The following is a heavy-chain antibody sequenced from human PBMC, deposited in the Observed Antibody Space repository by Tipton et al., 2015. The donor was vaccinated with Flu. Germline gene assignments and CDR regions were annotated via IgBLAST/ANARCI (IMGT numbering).Heavy chain of an antibody. J-gene: IGHJ4*02. CDR1: GGSLNGYF. V-gene: IGHV3-7*01. Sequence: LTCAVYGGSLNGYFWSWVRQAPGKGLEWVANIKQDGSTKYYVDSVKGRFTISRDNAKNSLYLQMNNLRVEDTAVYYCTRRLVENWGQGTQVTVSS. CDR2: IKQDGSTK. CDR3: TRRLVEN.